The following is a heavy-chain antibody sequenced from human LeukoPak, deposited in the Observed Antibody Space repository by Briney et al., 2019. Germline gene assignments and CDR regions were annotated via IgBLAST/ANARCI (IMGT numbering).Heavy chain of an antibody. J-gene: IGHJ4*02. Sequence: ASVKVSCKASGYTFTSYGISWVRQAPGQGLEWMGWISAYNGNTNYAQKLQGRVTMTTDTSTSTAYMELRSLRSDDTAVYYCARERGKYSSSWTADYWGQGTLVTVSS. CDR3: ARERGKYSSSWTADY. D-gene: IGHD6-13*01. CDR2: ISAYNGNT. V-gene: IGHV1-18*01. CDR1: GYTFTSYG.